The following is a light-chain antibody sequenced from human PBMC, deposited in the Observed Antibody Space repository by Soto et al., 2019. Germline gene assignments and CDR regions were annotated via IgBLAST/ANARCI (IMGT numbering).Light chain of an antibody. CDR3: CSYAGSSTFV. CDR2: EGS. V-gene: IGLV2-23*03. Sequence: QSALTQPASVSGSPGRSITISCTGTSSDVGSYNLVSWYQQHPGKAPKLMIYEGSKRPSGVSNLFSGTKSGNTASLTISGLQAENEADYYCCSYAGSSTFVFGGGTKLTVL. J-gene: IGLJ2*01. CDR1: SSDVGSYNL.